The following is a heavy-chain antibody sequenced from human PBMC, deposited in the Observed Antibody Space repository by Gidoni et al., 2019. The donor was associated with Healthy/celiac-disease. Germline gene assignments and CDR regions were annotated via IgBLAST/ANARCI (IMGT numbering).Heavy chain of an antibody. D-gene: IGHD2-2*01. CDR3: ARDSRRYCSSTSCYHPLYNWFDP. V-gene: IGHV3-30-3*01. CDR2: ISYDGSNK. J-gene: IGHJ5*02. CDR1: GFTFSSYA. Sequence: QVQLVESGGGVVQPGRSLRLSCAASGFTFSSYAMHWLRQAPGKGLEWVAVISYDGSNKCYADSVKGRFTISRDNSKNTLYLQMNSLRAEDTAVYYCARDSRRYCSSTSCYHPLYNWFDPWGQGTLVTVSS.